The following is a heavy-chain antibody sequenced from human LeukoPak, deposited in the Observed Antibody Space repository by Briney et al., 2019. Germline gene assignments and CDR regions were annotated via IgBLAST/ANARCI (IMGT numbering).Heavy chain of an antibody. Sequence: ASVKVSCKASGYTFTGYYMHWVRQAPGQGLEWMGWINPNSGGTNYAQKFQGRVTMTRDTSISTAYMELSRLRSDDTAVYYCARVPRVGATPFFSLRYWGQGTLVTVSS. CDR3: ARVPRVGATPFFSLRY. D-gene: IGHD1-26*01. CDR1: GYTFTGYY. J-gene: IGHJ4*02. V-gene: IGHV1-2*02. CDR2: INPNSGGT.